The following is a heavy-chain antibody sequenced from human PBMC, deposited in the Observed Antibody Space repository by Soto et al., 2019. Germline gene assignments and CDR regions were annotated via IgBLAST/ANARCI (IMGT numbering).Heavy chain of an antibody. V-gene: IGHV3-30-3*01. D-gene: IGHD2-2*01. J-gene: IGHJ6*02. CDR1: GFPFGSYA. CDR2: ISYDGSDK. Sequence: QVQLVESGGGVVQPGRSLRLSCAASGFPFGSYAMHWVRQAPGTGLEWVAVISYDGSDKYYADSVKGRFTISRDNSKNTLYLQMNSLRAEDTAVYYCPRGTSGGMDVWGQGTTVTVSS. CDR3: PRGTSGGMDV.